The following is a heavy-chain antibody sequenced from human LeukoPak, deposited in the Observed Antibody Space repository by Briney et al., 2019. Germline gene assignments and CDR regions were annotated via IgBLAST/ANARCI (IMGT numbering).Heavy chain of an antibody. CDR1: GFTFSSYG. J-gene: IGHJ4*02. CDR3: AKSSPPPLRY. CDR2: FSGSGGST. V-gene: IGHV3-23*01. Sequence: PGGSLRLSCAASGFTFSSYGMHWVRQAPGKGLEWVSAFSGSGGSTYYADSVKGRFTISRDNSKNTLYLQMNSLRAEDTAVYYCAKSSPPPLRYWGQGTLVTVSS.